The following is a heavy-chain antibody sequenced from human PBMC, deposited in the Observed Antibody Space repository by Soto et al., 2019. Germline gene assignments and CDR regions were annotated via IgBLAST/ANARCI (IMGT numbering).Heavy chain of an antibody. D-gene: IGHD6-6*01. CDR2: ISYDGSNK. Sequence: GGSLRLSCAASGFTFSSYGMHWVRQAPGKGLEWVAVISYDGSNKYYADSVKGRFTISRDNSKNTLYLQMNSLRAEDTAVYYCAKDLKEWQLVPSSEFDPWGQGTLVTVSS. V-gene: IGHV3-30*18. CDR1: GFTFSSYG. CDR3: AKDLKEWQLVPSSEFDP. J-gene: IGHJ5*02.